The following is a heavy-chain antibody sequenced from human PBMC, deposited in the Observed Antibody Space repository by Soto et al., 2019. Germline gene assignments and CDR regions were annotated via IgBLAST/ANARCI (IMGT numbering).Heavy chain of an antibody. CDR3: ARDPRTGSGYYLPDAFDI. CDR1: GFTFSSYS. J-gene: IGHJ3*02. D-gene: IGHD3-22*01. CDR2: ISSSSYI. Sequence: GGSLRLSCAASGFTFSSYSMNWVRQAPGKGLEWVSSISSSSYIYYADSVKGRFTISRDNAKNSLYLQMNSLRAEDTAVYYCARDPRTGSGYYLPDAFDIWGQGTMVTVSS. V-gene: IGHV3-21*01.